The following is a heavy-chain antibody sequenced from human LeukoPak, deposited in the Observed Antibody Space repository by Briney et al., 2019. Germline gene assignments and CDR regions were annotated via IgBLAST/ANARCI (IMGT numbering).Heavy chain of an antibody. D-gene: IGHD3-22*01. J-gene: IGHJ4*02. CDR2: ISSSGTTI. CDR1: GCTFSDYY. V-gene: IGHV3-11*04. Sequence: GGSLSLSCAASGCTFSDYYMTWIRQAPGKGLEWVSYISSSGTTIYYADSMKGRFTISRDNAKQSLYLQMNSLRAEDTAVYYCARNGPSTYYYGSSGYYIDYWGQGTLVTVSS. CDR3: ARNGPSTYYYGSSGYYIDY.